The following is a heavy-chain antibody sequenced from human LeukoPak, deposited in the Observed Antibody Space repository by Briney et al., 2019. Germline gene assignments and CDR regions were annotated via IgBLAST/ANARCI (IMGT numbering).Heavy chain of an antibody. CDR1: GYTFTGYY. V-gene: IGHV1-2*02. J-gene: IGHJ3*02. CDR3: ARASYYYDAFDI. Sequence: GASVKVSCKASGYTFTGYYMHWVRQAPGQGLEWMGWINPNSGGTNYAQKFQGRVTMTRDTSTSTVYMELSSLRSEDTAVYYCARASYYYDAFDIWGQGTMVTVSS. CDR2: INPNSGGT. D-gene: IGHD3-22*01.